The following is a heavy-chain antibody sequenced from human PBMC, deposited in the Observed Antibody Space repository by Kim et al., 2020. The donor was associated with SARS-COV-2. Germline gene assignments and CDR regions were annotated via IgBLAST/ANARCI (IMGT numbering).Heavy chain of an antibody. J-gene: IGHJ4*02. CDR2: INAGNVNT. Sequence: ASVKVSCKTSGYTFTSYSLHWVRQAPGQRLEWMGWINAGNVNTKYSQKFQGRVTISWDTSASAASIDLTSLRSEDTAVYYCARDGRSVDYYFDYWGQGTLVTVSS. CDR3: ARDGRSVDYYFDY. V-gene: IGHV1-3*01. CDR1: GYTFTSYS.